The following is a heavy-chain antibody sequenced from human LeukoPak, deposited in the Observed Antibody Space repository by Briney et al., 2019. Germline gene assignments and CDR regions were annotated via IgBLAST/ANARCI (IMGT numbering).Heavy chain of an antibody. Sequence: GGTLRLSCAASGFTFSTYGMSWVRQAPGKGLQWVSTIPSGGGTYYADSVKGRFTISRDNSKNTLYLQMNSLQSEDTAVYYCAKTTFDYWGQGTLVTVSS. D-gene: IGHD1-1*01. V-gene: IGHV3-23*01. J-gene: IGHJ4*02. CDR2: IPSGGGT. CDR1: GFTFSTYG. CDR3: AKTTFDY.